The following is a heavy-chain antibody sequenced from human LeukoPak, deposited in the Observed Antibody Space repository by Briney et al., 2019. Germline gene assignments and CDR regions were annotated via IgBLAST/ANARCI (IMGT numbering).Heavy chain of an antibody. V-gene: IGHV3-23*01. J-gene: IGHJ4*02. Sequence: GGSLRLSCVASGFTFSTYAMNWVRQAPGKGLEWVSAISRSGDNTYSADSMRGRFTISRDNSKDTLYLQMNSLRAEDSAIYYCAKAMTGSTYYFDSWGQGTLVTVSS. CDR2: ISRSGDNT. CDR3: AKAMTGSTYYFDS. CDR1: GFTFSTYA. D-gene: IGHD3-9*01.